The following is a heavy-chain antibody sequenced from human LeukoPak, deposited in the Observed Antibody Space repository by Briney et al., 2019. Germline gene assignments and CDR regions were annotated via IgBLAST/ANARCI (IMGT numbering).Heavy chain of an antibody. J-gene: IGHJ4*02. CDR1: GGTFSNGGYS. V-gene: IGHV3-21*01. Sequence: GGSLRLSCAASGGTFSNGGYSMTWVRQAPGKGLEWVSSISVRSSHIFYAGSEKGRFTISRDNAKNSLYLQMNSLRAADTAVYYCARSYDSSGYYPGALDDWGQGTLVTVSS. CDR3: ARSYDSSGYYPGALDD. CDR2: ISVRSSHI. D-gene: IGHD3-22*01.